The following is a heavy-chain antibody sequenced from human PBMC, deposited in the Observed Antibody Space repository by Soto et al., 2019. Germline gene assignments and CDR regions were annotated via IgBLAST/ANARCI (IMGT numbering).Heavy chain of an antibody. D-gene: IGHD6-6*01. J-gene: IGHJ4*02. CDR2: IYYSGST. Sequence: TLSLTCTVSGGSISDFYWSWIRQPPGKGLEWIGYIYYSGSTNYNPSLKSRVTISVDTSKNQFSLNLRSMSPADTAVYYCARVGGLAARTFDYWGPGTLVTVSS. CDR1: GGSISDFY. CDR3: ARVGGLAARTFDY. V-gene: IGHV4-59*01.